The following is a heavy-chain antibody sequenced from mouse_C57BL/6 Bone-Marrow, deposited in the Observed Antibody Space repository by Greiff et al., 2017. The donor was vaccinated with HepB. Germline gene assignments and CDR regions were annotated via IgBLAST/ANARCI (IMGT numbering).Heavy chain of an antibody. D-gene: IGHD1-1*01. CDR3: ARNTGGYWYFDV. Sequence: QVHVKQSGPGLVQPSQSLSITCTVSGFSLTSYGVHWVRQSPGKGLEWLGVIWSGGSTDYNAAFISRLSISKDNSKSQVFFKMNSLQADDTAIYYCARNTGGYWYFDVWGTGTTVTVSS. CDR2: IWSGGST. J-gene: IGHJ1*03. V-gene: IGHV2-2*01. CDR1: GFSLTSYG.